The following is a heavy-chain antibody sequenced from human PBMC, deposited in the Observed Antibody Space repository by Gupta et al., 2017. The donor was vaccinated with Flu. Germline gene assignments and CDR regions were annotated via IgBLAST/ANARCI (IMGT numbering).Heavy chain of an antibody. D-gene: IGHD3-10*01. J-gene: IGHJ4*02. V-gene: IGHV4-39*01. CDR2: VYYSGKT. Sequence: AWIRKPQGKGREGGGSVYYSGKTYYNPSRKSRVTMSRDTSKNQFSLNLNSVTAADTAVYYCARHVTAVRGAAFDYGGQGTLVTVSS. CDR3: ARHVTAVRGAAFDY.